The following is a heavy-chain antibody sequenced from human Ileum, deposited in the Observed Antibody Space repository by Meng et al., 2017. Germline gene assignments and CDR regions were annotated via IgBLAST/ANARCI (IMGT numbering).Heavy chain of an antibody. D-gene: IGHD3-16*01. Sequence: VQLLQGGAGLLKPSETLSLTCAVYGGSFSGYYWSWFRQPPGKGLEWIGEIYYSGGTKYNPSLKSRVTISGDTSKNQFSLKLTSVTAADTAVYYCARHLGRSFDYWGQGTLVTVFS. CDR2: IYYSGGT. CDR1: GGSFSGYY. V-gene: IGHV4-34*01. CDR3: ARHLGRSFDY. J-gene: IGHJ4*02.